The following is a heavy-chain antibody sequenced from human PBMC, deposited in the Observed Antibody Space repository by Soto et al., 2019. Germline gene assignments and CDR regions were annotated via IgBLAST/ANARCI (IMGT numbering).Heavy chain of an antibody. CDR1: GGTFSSYA. J-gene: IGHJ6*02. V-gene: IGHV1-69*13. D-gene: IGHD1-26*01. CDR3: ARDSGSYSPYYYYGMDV. Sequence: GPQLKVSCKASGGTFSSYAISWVRQAPGQGLEWMGGIIPIFGTANYAQKFQGRVTITADESTSTAYMELSSLRSEDTAVYYCARDSGSYSPYYYYGMDVWGQGTTVTVSS. CDR2: IIPIFGTA.